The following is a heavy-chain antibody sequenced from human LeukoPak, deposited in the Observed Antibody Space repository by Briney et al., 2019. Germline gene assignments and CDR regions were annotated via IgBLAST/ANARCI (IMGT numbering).Heavy chain of an antibody. CDR3: ARDPTAEEGLTEDY. CDR1: GFTFSSYG. CDR2: IRYGGSNK. J-gene: IGHJ4*02. Sequence: PGGSLRLSCAASGFTFSSYGMHWVRQAPGKGLEWVAFIRYGGSNKYYADSVKGRFTISRDNSKNTLYLQMNSLRAEDTAVYYCARDPTAEEGLTEDYWGQGTLVTVSS. V-gene: IGHV3-30*02. D-gene: IGHD1-14*01.